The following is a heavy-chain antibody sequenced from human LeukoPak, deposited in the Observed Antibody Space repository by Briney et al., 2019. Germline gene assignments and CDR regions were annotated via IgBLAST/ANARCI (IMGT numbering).Heavy chain of an antibody. CDR2: INPSGGST. V-gene: IGHV1-46*01. J-gene: IGHJ4*02. CDR1: GYTFTNYY. D-gene: IGHD2-15*01. CDR3: ARVLGLSYFDY. Sequence: ASVKVSCKASGYTFTNYYIHWVRQAPGQGLECMGIINPSGGSTSYAQKFQGRVTMTRDMSTSTVYMELSSLRSEDTAVYYCARVLGLSYFDYWGQGTLVTVSS.